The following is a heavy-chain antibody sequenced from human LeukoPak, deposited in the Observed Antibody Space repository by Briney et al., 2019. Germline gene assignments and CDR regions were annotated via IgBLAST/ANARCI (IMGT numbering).Heavy chain of an antibody. CDR3: ARGSWPDY. J-gene: IGHJ4*02. V-gene: IGHV3-33*01. D-gene: IGHD1-26*01. CDR1: GFTFSRYG. CDR2: IWYDGSNK. Sequence: GGSLRLSCAASGFTFSRYGMHWVRQAPGKGLEWVSVIWYDGSNKYYADSVKGRFTISRDNSKNTLYLQMNSLRAEDTAVYYCARGSWPDYWGPGTLVTVSS.